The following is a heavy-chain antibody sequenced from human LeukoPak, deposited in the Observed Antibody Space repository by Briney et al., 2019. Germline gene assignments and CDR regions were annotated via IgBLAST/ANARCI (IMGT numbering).Heavy chain of an antibody. V-gene: IGHV1-18*01. J-gene: IGHJ4*02. CDR2: ISAYNGNT. CDR1: GYTFTSYA. Sequence: ASMKVSCKASGYTFTSYAISWVRQAPGQGLEWMGWISAYNGNTNYAQKLQDRVTMTTDTSTSTAYMELRSLRSDDTAVYYCARESTYGDYFQPSDYWGQGTLVTVSS. CDR3: ARESTYGDYFQPSDY. D-gene: IGHD4-17*01.